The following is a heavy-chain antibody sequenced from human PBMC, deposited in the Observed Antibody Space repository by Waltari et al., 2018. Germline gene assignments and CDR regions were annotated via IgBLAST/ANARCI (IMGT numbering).Heavy chain of an antibody. CDR2: IYSSGST. CDR1: GGPISSYY. V-gene: IGHV4-59*12. CDR3: ARARVGAFDI. J-gene: IGHJ3*02. D-gene: IGHD1-26*01. Sequence: QVQLQESGPGLVKPSETLSLTCPVSGGPISSYYWSWIRQPPGNGLEWIGYIYSSGSTNYNPSLKSRVIISVDTSKNQFSLQLNSVTPEDTAIYYCARARVGAFDIWGQGTMVTVSS.